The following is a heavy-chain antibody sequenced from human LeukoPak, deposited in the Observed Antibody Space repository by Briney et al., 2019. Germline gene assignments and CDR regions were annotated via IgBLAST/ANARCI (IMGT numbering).Heavy chain of an antibody. Sequence: PGRSLRLSCGASGFTYSRYGMHWVRQARGKGLEGVAVISYDGSNKYYADSVKGRFTISRDNSKNTLYLQMNSLRAEDTAVYYCAKDSNYDILTGVDYWGQGTLVTVSS. J-gene: IGHJ4*02. D-gene: IGHD3-9*01. CDR2: ISYDGSNK. CDR1: GFTYSRYG. V-gene: IGHV3-30*18. CDR3: AKDSNYDILTGVDY.